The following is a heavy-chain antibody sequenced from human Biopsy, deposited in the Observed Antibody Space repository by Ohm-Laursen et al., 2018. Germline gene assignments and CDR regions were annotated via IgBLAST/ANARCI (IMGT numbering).Heavy chain of an antibody. CDR3: ATLGRRQAADY. CDR2: ITGNGGRT. CDR1: GFIFTDYT. J-gene: IGHJ4*02. D-gene: IGHD2-15*01. V-gene: IGHV3-23*01. Sequence: SLRLSCSATGFIFTDYTMNWVRQAPGKGLEWVSAITGNGGRTFYADSVKGRFSISRDNTRDTLSLQLNSLRVDDTGIYYCATLGRRQAADYWGQGTLVTVSS.